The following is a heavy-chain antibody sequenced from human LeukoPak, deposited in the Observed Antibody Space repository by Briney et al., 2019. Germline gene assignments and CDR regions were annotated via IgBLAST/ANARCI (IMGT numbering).Heavy chain of an antibody. CDR3: ARDPYSGSPYYFDY. V-gene: IGHV1-18*01. D-gene: IGHD1-26*01. J-gene: IGHJ4*02. CDR1: GYTFTSYG. Sequence: ASVKVSCKASGYTFTSYGISWVRQAPAQGLEWMGWISVYNGNTNYAQKLQGRVTITTDTSTSTAYMELRSLRSDDTAVYYCARDPYSGSPYYFDYWGQGTLVTVSS. CDR2: ISVYNGNT.